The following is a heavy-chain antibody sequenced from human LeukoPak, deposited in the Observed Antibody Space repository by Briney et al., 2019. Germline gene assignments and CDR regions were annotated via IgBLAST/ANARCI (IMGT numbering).Heavy chain of an antibody. V-gene: IGHV1-18*01. J-gene: IGHJ4*02. CDR3: AREGFRIPKIPFDY. D-gene: IGHD2-15*01. Sequence: GASVKVSCKASGYTFTSYGISWVRQAPGQGREWWGWISAYNGTTNYAQKLQGRVTMTTDTSTSTAYMELRSLRSDDTAVYYCAREGFRIPKIPFDYWGQGTLVTVSS. CDR2: ISAYNGTT. CDR1: GYTFTSYG.